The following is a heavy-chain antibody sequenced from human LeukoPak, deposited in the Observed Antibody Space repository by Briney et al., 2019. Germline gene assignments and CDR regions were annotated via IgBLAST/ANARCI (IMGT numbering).Heavy chain of an antibody. CDR1: GGSFSGYY. J-gene: IGHJ6*04. CDR2: INHSGST. Sequence: PSETLSLTCAVYGGSFSGYYWSWIRQPPGKGLEWIGEINHSGSTNYNPSLKSRVTISVDTSKNQFSLKLSSVTAADTAVYYCASEKYDILAGYYPSDYSMDVWGKGTTVTVSS. CDR3: ASEKYDILAGYYPSDYSMDV. D-gene: IGHD3-9*01. V-gene: IGHV4-34*01.